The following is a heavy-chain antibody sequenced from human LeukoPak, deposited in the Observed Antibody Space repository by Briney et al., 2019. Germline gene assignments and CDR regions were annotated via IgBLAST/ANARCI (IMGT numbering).Heavy chain of an antibody. CDR2: IKQDGSTT. CDR3: ERDPVGAPYFDY. Sequence: GGSLRLSCAASGFTFSSYWMNWVRQAPGKGLEWVANIKQDGSTTNYVDSVKGRFTISRDNAKNSLYLQMSSLRTDDTAVYYCERDPVGAPYFDYWGQGTLVTVSS. D-gene: IGHD1-26*01. J-gene: IGHJ4*02. V-gene: IGHV3-7*01. CDR1: GFTFSSYW.